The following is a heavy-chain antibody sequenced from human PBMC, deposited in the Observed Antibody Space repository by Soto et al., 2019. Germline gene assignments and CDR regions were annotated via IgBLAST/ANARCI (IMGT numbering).Heavy chain of an antibody. J-gene: IGHJ4*02. CDR3: GRVAGALDY. CDR1: GGSVSSGSYY. Sequence: SETLSLTCTVSGGSVSSGSYYWSWIRQPPGKGLEWIGYIYYSGSTNYNPSLKSRVTISVDTSKNQFSLKLSSVTAADTAVYYWGRVAGALDYWGRGPLVTVS. CDR2: IYYSGST. D-gene: IGHD3-10*01. V-gene: IGHV4-61*01.